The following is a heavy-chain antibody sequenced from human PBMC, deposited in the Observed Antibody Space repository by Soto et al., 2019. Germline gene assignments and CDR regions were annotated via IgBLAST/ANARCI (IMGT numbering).Heavy chain of an antibody. V-gene: IGHV3-30-3*01. Sequence: QVQLVESGGGVVQPGRSLRLSCAASRFTFSSYAMHWVRQAPGKGLEWVAVISYDASEKYYADSVKGRFTISRDNSKNTLYVQMNSLRAEDTAVYYCARETDGMDVWGQGTTVTVSS. J-gene: IGHJ6*02. CDR2: ISYDASEK. CDR1: RFTFSSYA. CDR3: ARETDGMDV.